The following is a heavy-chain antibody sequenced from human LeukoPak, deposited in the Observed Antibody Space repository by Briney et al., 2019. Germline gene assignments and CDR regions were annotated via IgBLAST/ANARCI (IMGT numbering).Heavy chain of an antibody. J-gene: IGHJ3*02. CDR2: INQDGSEK. V-gene: IGHV3-7*01. Sequence: GGSLRLSCAASGFSFSSYWMSWVRQAPGKGLEWVANINQDGSEKYYVDSVEGRFTISRDNAKNSLYLQMNSLRAEDTAVYYCAREILGYCSSTSCSHDAFDIWGQGTMVTVSS. CDR1: GFSFSSYW. D-gene: IGHD2-2*01. CDR3: AREILGYCSSTSCSHDAFDI.